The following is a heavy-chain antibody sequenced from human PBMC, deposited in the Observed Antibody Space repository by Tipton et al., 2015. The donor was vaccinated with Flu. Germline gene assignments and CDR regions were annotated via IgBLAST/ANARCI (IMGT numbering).Heavy chain of an antibody. CDR2: ISSSGSTI. V-gene: IGHV3-48*04. CDR3: ASSGSSAGFIFDY. J-gene: IGHJ4*02. Sequence: SLRLSCAASGFTFSSYSMNWVRQAPGKGLEWVSSISSSGSTIYYADSVKGRFTISRNNAKNSLYLQMNSLRAEDTAVYYCASSGSSAGFIFDYWGQGTLVTVSS. D-gene: IGHD1-26*01. CDR1: GFTFSSYS.